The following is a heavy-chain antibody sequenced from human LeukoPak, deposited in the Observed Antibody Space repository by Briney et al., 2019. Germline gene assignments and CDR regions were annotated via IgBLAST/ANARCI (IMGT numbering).Heavy chain of an antibody. J-gene: IGHJ3*02. D-gene: IGHD5-12*01. CDR2: IKSEDDGGAT. Sequence: GGSLRLSCAASGFTFTNFWMTWVRQAPGKGLEWVGRIKSEDDGGATDYATPVQDRFTISRDDSQATLYLQMNSLKTEDTAVYYCTTGGSVIVAGTRAFDIWGQGTMVTVSS. CDR3: TTGGSVIVAGTRAFDI. CDR1: GFTFTNFW. V-gene: IGHV3-15*01.